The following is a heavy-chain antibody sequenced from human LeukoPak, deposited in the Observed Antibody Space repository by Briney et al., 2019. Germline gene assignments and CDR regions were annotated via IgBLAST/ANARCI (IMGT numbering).Heavy chain of an antibody. D-gene: IGHD2-21*02. V-gene: IGHV4-39*07. Sequence: SETLSLTCTVSGGSISSSPYSWAWIRQPPGKGLEWIGSIYYTGTSFYKVSLKSRVSISLDTPNNQFSLKVSSVTTADTALYYCARVPLSTAYLHYYSMDVWGKGTTVTVSS. CDR3: ARVPLSTAYLHYYSMDV. CDR1: GGSISSSPYS. J-gene: IGHJ6*03. CDR2: IYYTGTS.